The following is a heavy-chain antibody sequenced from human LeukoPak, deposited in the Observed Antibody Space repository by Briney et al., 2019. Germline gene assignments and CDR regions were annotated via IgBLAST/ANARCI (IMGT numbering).Heavy chain of an antibody. V-gene: IGHV3-21*01. CDR2: INSASNFI. Sequence: KAGGSLRLSCAASGFTFSSYAMSWVRQAPGKGLEWVSSINSASNFIYYADSVKGRFTISRDNAKNSLYLQMSSLKVEDTAVYYCARDSPYYFDSSGDYVSDYWGQGALVTVSS. D-gene: IGHD3-22*01. CDR1: GFTFSSYA. CDR3: ARDSPYYFDSSGDYVSDY. J-gene: IGHJ4*02.